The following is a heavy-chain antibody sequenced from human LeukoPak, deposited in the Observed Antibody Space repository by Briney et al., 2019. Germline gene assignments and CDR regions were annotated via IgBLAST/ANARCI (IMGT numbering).Heavy chain of an antibody. D-gene: IGHD4-11*01. CDR2: IYYRGST. CDR1: GGSVSSGSYY. CDR3: ARDSLVATVTKRNYYYYGMDV. Sequence: SETLSLTCTVSGGSVSSGSYYWSWIRQPPGTGLEWIGYIYYRGSTNYNPSLKSRVTISVDTSKNQFSLKLSSVTAADTAVYYCARDSLVATVTKRNYYYYGMDVWGQGTTVTVSS. V-gene: IGHV4-61*01. J-gene: IGHJ6*02.